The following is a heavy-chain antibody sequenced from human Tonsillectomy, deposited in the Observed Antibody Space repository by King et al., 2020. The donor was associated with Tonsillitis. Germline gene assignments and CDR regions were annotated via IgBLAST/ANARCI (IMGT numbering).Heavy chain of an antibody. J-gene: IGHJ6*03. CDR3: VRETQAYYYYMDV. CDR2: FNSDGSST. Sequence: VQLVESGGGLVQPGGSLRLSCAASGFTFSSYWMHWVRQAPGKGRVWVSRFNSDGSSTNYADSVKGRFTISRDTSKNTLYLQMNSLRAEDTAVYYCVRETQAYYYYMDVWGKGTTVTVSS. CDR1: GFTFSSYW. V-gene: IGHV3-74*01.